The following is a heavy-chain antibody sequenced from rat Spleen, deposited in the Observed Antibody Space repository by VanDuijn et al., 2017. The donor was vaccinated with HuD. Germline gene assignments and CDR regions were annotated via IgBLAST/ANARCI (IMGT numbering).Heavy chain of an antibody. CDR2: IRHDGSRT. Sequence: EVQLVESDGGLVQPGRSLKLSCAASGFTFSDYYMAWVRQAPTKGLEWVATIRHDGSRTYYRDSVKGRFTISRDNARSTLNLPMDSLRSEDTAMYYCTRRGYLSDWDFDFWGPGTMVTVSS. CDR3: TRRGYLSDWDFDF. V-gene: IGHV5-29*01. J-gene: IGHJ1*01. CDR1: GFTFSDYY. D-gene: IGHD4-4*01.